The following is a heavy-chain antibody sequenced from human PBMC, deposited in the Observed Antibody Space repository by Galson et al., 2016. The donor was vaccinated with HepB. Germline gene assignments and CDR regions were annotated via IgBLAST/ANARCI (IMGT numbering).Heavy chain of an antibody. J-gene: IGHJ4*02. Sequence: SETLSLTCSAYGGSLSGYNWNWIRQSPGKGLEWIGESDHSGFTIYNPSLKSRVIISIDTSQSQFSLKLRSVTAADTAVYYCAGVETATNGRLHNDFWGPGILVTVSS. D-gene: IGHD5-24*01. V-gene: IGHV4-34*01. CDR1: GGSLSGYN. CDR3: AGVETATNGRLHNDF. CDR2: SDHSGFT.